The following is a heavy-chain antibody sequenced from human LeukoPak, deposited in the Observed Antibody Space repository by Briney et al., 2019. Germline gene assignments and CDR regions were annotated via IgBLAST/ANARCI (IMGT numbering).Heavy chain of an antibody. D-gene: IGHD2-21*02. CDR2: ISAYNGNT. CDR1: GYTFTSYG. J-gene: IGHJ3*02. Sequence: ASVKVSCKASGYTFTSYGISWVRQAPGQGFEWMGWISAYNGNTNYAQKLQGRVTMTTDTSTSTAYMELRSLRSDDTAVYYCARGPVVTAINIAFDIWGQGTMVTVSS. CDR3: ARGPVVTAINIAFDI. V-gene: IGHV1-18*01.